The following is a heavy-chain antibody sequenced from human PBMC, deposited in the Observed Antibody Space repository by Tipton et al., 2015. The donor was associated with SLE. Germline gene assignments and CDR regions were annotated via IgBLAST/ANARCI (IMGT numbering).Heavy chain of an antibody. Sequence: TLSLTCAVYGGTSRDYFWSWIRQPPGKGLEWIGEVSHRGTTNYNPSLDSRVTISLDRFNNQFTLKMTSVTAADTAVYYCASRGRYSSGWSGWGQGTMVTVSS. J-gene: IGHJ3*01. CDR2: VSHRGTT. V-gene: IGHV4-34*01. D-gene: IGHD6-19*01. CDR3: ASRGRYSSGWSG. CDR1: GGTSRDYF.